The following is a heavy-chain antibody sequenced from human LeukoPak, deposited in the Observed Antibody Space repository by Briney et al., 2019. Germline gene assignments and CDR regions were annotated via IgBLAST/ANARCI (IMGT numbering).Heavy chain of an antibody. CDR3: AKVAITFGGVIVPTSLYYFDY. V-gene: IGHV3-23*01. CDR1: GFTFSGYA. CDR2: ISGSGGST. J-gene: IGHJ4*02. Sequence: GGSLRLSCAASGFTFSGYAMSWVRQAPGKGLEWVSAISGSGGSTYYADSVKGRFTISRDNSKNTLYLQMNSLRAEDTAVYYCAKVAITFGGVIVPTSLYYFDYWGQGTPVTVSS. D-gene: IGHD3-16*02.